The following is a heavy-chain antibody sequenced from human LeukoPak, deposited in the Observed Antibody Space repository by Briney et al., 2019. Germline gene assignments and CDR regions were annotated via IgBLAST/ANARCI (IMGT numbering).Heavy chain of an antibody. CDR2: VHYSGTT. V-gene: IGHV4-59*01. D-gene: IGHD3-9*01. CDR1: GGSISGYY. J-gene: IGHJ4*02. Sequence: SETLSLTCTVSGGSISGYYWSWIRQPPGKGLEWIGYVHYSGTTSYSPSLKSRVTISVDTSRMQVSLKLNSVTAADTAVYYCARYASDACNLKDWGQGTLVTVSS. CDR3: ARYASDACNLKD.